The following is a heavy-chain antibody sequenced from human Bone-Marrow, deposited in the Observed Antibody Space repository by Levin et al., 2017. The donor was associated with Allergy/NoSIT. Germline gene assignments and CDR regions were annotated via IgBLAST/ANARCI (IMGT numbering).Heavy chain of an antibody. CDR1: GGTFSSYT. CDR3: ARDGTIFGVVNHPHLYGMDV. CDR2: IIPILGIA. Sequence: KISCKASGGTFSSYTISWVRQAPGQGLEWMGRIIPILGIANYAQKFQGRVTITADKSTSTAYMELSSLRSEDTAVYYCARDGTIFGVVNHPHLYGMDVWGQGTTVTVSS. V-gene: IGHV1-69*04. J-gene: IGHJ6*02. D-gene: IGHD3-3*01.